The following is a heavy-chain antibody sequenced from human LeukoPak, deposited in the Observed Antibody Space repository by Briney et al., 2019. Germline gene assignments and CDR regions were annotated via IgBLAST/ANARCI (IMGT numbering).Heavy chain of an antibody. CDR1: GFILSTYS. CDR2: VSSSSNPI. J-gene: IGHJ4*02. Sequence: GGSLRLTCTASGFILSTYSLNWLRQALAKGLDGVSYVSSSSNPIYYADSVKGRFTISRDTAKNSVYLQMNNLRVEDTGVYYCARRLDYWGQGTLVTVSS. V-gene: IGHV3-48*01. CDR3: ARRLDY.